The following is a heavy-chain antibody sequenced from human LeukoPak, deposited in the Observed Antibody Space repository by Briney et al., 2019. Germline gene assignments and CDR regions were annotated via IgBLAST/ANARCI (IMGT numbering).Heavy chain of an antibody. CDR3: ARVGDFWSGYYADY. J-gene: IGHJ4*02. CDR2: IKQDGSEK. CDR1: GFTFSSYW. D-gene: IGHD3-3*01. Sequence: GGSLRLSCAASGFTFSSYWMSWVRQAPGKGLEWVANIKQDGSEKYYVDSVRGRFTISRDNAKNSLYLQMNSLRAEDTAVYYCARVGDFWSGYYADYWGQGTLVTVSS. V-gene: IGHV3-7*01.